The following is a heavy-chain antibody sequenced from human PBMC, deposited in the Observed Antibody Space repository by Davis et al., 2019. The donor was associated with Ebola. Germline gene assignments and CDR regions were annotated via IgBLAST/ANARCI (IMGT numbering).Heavy chain of an antibody. Sequence: PSETLSLTCTVSGGSISSDSHNWNWFRQPPGEGLEWIGHIYSSGRTSYNPSLKSRLTMSVDTSKNQFSLNLISVTAADTAVYYCARGPTVTTDYWGQGTLVTVSS. V-gene: IGHV4-30-4*01. CDR2: IYSSGRT. D-gene: IGHD4-17*01. CDR1: GGSISSDSHN. CDR3: ARGPTVTTDY. J-gene: IGHJ4*02.